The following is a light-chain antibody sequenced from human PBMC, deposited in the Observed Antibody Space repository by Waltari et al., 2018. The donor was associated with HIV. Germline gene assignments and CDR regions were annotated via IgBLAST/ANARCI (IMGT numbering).Light chain of an antibody. CDR1: SSNIGSNG. CDR2: SND. V-gene: IGLV1-44*01. J-gene: IGLJ1*01. Sequence: QSVLTQPPSASGTPGQRVTISCAGGSSNIGSNGVNWYQQLPGTAPKLLIYSNDQRSSGVPDRFSGSKSGTSASLAISGLQSEDEADYYCAAWDDSLNALYVFGAGTKVTVL. CDR3: AAWDDSLNALYV.